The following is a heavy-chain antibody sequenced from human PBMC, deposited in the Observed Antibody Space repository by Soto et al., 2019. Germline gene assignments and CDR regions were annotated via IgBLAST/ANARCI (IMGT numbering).Heavy chain of an antibody. CDR1: GGTFSSYT. Sequence: SVKVSCKASGGTFSSYTISWVRQAPGQGLEWMGRIIPILGIANYAQKFQGRVTITADKSTSTAYMELSSLRSEDTAVYYCASDYGDYGYYFDYWGQGTLVTVSS. CDR3: ASDYGDYGYYFDY. J-gene: IGHJ4*02. D-gene: IGHD4-17*01. CDR2: IIPILGIA. V-gene: IGHV1-69*02.